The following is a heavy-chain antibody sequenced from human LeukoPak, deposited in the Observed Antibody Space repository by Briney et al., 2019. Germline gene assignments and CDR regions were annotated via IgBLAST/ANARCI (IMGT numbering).Heavy chain of an antibody. Sequence: GGSLRLSCAASAFTFSSYWMSWVRQAPGKGLEWVANIKQDGSEKYYVDSVKGRFTISRDNAKNSLYLQMNSLRAEDTAVYYCARNREYSSSWYPYDYWGQGTLVTVSS. CDR3: ARNREYSSSWYPYDY. V-gene: IGHV3-7*05. J-gene: IGHJ4*02. CDR2: IKQDGSEK. CDR1: AFTFSSYW. D-gene: IGHD6-13*01.